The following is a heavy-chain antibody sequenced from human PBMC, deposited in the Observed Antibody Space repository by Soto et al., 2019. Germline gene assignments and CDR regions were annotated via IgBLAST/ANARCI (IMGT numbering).Heavy chain of an antibody. Sequence: QVQLVQSGAEVKKPGSSVKVSCKASGGTFSSYAISWVRQAPGQGLEWMGGIIPIFGTAKYAQKFQGRVTITADESTRTAYMELSSMRYEDTAVYYCASLLRGYSGTGDYWGQGTLVTVSS. CDR2: IIPIFGTA. V-gene: IGHV1-69*12. CDR3: ASLLRGYSGTGDY. D-gene: IGHD5-12*01. CDR1: GGTFSSYA. J-gene: IGHJ4*02.